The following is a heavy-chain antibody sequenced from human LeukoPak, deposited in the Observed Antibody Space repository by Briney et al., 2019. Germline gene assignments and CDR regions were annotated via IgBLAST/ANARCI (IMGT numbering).Heavy chain of an antibody. CDR1: GYTFTSYY. CDR2: INPNSGGT. J-gene: IGHJ4*02. D-gene: IGHD6-6*01. V-gene: IGHV1-2*02. Sequence: ASVKVSCKASGYTFTSYYMHWVRQAPGQGLEWMGWINPNSGGTNYAQKFQGRVTMTRDTSISAAYMELSRLGSDDTAVYYCASPGPPSSSPVSFAYWGQGTLVTVSS. CDR3: ASPGPPSSSPVSFAY.